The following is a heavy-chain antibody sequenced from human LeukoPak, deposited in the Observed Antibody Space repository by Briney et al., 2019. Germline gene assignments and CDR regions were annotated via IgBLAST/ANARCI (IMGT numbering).Heavy chain of an antibody. D-gene: IGHD5-18*01. J-gene: IGHJ3*02. V-gene: IGHV3-21*04. Sequence: GGSLRLSCAASGFTFSNYSMNWVRQAPGKGLEWVSSISGSTSYIYYADSVKGRFTISRDNSKNTLYLQMNSLRAEDTAVYYCAKACPRLSYGCAFDIWGQGTMVTVSS. CDR3: AKACPRLSYGCAFDI. CDR1: GFTFSNYS. CDR2: ISGSTSYI.